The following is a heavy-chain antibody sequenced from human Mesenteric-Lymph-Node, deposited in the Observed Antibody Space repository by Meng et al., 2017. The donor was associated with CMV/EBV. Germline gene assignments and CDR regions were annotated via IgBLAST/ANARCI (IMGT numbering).Heavy chain of an antibody. J-gene: IGHJ4*02. CDR2: INQDGNEK. V-gene: IGHV3-7*01. D-gene: IGHD6-6*01. Sequence: GVLKISCAASGFTFSKHWMSWVRQAPGKGLEWVASINQDGNEKYFGDYVKGRFTISRDNAKNSLFLQMNRLRAEDTAVYYCASEPTGEYSSSSGAGDYWGQGTLVTVSS. CDR1: GFTFSKHW. CDR3: ASEPTGEYSSSSGAGDY.